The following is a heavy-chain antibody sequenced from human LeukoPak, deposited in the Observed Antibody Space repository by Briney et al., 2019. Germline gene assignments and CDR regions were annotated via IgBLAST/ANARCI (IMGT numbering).Heavy chain of an antibody. CDR3: AREVWGPEF. CDR2: IKQDGSDK. D-gene: IGHD1-14*01. CDR1: GFTFTKYW. V-gene: IGHV3-7*01. Sequence: PGGSLRLSCAASGFTFTKYWMTWVRQAPGKGLEWVGNIKQDGSDKNYMGPVKGRFTISRDNTKNSVYLQMSGLRAEDTAVYYCAREVWGPEFWGQGTLVTVSS. J-gene: IGHJ4*02.